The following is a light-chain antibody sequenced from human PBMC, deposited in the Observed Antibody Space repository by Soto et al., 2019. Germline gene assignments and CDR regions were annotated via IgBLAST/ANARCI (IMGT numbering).Light chain of an antibody. CDR2: GAS. J-gene: IGKJ1*01. CDR3: QQYGSSRWT. V-gene: IGKV3-20*01. Sequence: EIVLTQSPGILSLSPGERATLSCRASQSVSSSYLAWYQQKPGQAPRLLIYGASSRATGIPDRFSGSGSGTDFTLTISRLEPEDFAVYYCQQYGSSRWTFGQGTKVEI. CDR1: QSVSSSY.